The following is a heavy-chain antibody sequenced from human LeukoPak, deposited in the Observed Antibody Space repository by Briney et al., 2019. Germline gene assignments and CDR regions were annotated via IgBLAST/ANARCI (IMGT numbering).Heavy chain of an antibody. D-gene: IGHD6-13*01. V-gene: IGHV3-23*01. CDR2: ISGSAGRT. Sequence: SGISGSAGRTYYADSGKGRFTISRDNSKNTLYLQMNSLRAEDTAVYYCAKAFFGSSSDDYWGQGTLVTVSS. CDR3: AKAFFGSSSDDY. J-gene: IGHJ4*02.